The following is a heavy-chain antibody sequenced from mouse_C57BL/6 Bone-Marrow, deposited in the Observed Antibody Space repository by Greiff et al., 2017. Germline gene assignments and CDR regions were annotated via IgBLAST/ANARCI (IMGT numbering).Heavy chain of an antibody. V-gene: IGHV1-52*01. CDR3: ARLTYDGYLYYYAMDY. CDR2: IDPSASAT. J-gene: IGHJ4*01. Sequence: QVQLQQPGAELVRPGSSVKLSCKASGYTFTSYWLHWVKQRPIQGLEWIGNIDPSASATHYNQKFKDKATLTVDKSSSTAYMQLSSLTSEDSAVYYCARLTYDGYLYYYAMDYWGQGTSVTVAS. D-gene: IGHD2-3*01. CDR1: GYTFTSYW.